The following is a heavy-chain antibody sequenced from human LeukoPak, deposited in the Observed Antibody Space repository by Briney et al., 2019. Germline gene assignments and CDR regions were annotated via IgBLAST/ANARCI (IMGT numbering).Heavy chain of an antibody. CDR1: GGSISSYY. Sequence: PSETLSLTCTVSGGSISSYYWSWIRQPPGKGLEWIGYIYTSGSTNYNPSLKSRVTISVDTSKNQFSLKLSSVTAADTAVYYCARHGITGTSDYWGQGTLVTVSS. D-gene: IGHD1-7*01. V-gene: IGHV4-4*09. J-gene: IGHJ4*02. CDR3: ARHGITGTSDY. CDR2: IYTSGST.